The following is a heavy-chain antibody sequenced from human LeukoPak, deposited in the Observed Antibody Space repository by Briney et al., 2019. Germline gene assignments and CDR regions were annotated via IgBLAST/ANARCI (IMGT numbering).Heavy chain of an antibody. V-gene: IGHV4-39*07. J-gene: IGHJ4*02. Sequence: PSETLSLTCTVSGGSISSGSHYWGWIRQPPGKGLEWIGSFDYRGRTYYSPSLKSRVTISVDTAKNQFSLKLSSVTAADTAVYYCARDGSSSWYFDYWGQGTLVTVSS. CDR1: GGSISSGSHY. CDR2: FDYRGRT. D-gene: IGHD6-13*01. CDR3: ARDGSSSWYFDY.